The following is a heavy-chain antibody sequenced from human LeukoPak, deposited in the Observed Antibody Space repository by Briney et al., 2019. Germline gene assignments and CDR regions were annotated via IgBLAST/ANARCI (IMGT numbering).Heavy chain of an antibody. CDR1: GFTFNNYN. D-gene: IGHD1-26*01. V-gene: IGHV3-21*01. CDR2: ITGSGTYI. CDR3: ARDPYSGNYGNYYYYYMDV. Sequence: GGSLKLSCATSGFTFNNYNMNWVRQAPGRALEWVSSITGSGTYIFYADSVKGRFTISRDNAKNSLYLQMNSLGPEDTAVYYCARDPYSGNYGNYYYYYMDVWGKGTTVTISS. J-gene: IGHJ6*03.